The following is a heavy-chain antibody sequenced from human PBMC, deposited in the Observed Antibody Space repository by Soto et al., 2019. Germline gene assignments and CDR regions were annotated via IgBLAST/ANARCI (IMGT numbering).Heavy chain of an antibody. V-gene: IGHV1-69*13. D-gene: IGHD5-18*01. J-gene: IGHJ4*02. CDR3: ARSGYSYGHTTWAVAFDY. CDR2: IIPIFGTA. Sequence: SVKVSCKASGGTFSSYAISWVRQAPGQGLEWMGGIIPIFGTANYAQKFQGRVTITADESTSTAYMELSSLRSEDTAVYYCARSGYSYGHTTWAVAFDYWGRGTLVTSPQ. CDR1: GGTFSSYA.